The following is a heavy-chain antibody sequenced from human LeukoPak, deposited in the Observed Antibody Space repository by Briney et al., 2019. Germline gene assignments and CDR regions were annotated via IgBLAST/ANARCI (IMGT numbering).Heavy chain of an antibody. J-gene: IGHJ4*02. Sequence: GGSLRFSCAASGFTFSSYEMNWVRQAPGKGLDWVSYISSSGSTIYNADSVKGRFTISRDNAKNSLYLQMNSLRAEDTAVYYCARPISVGATNFDYWGQGTLVTVSS. CDR1: GFTFSSYE. D-gene: IGHD1-26*01. CDR3: ARPISVGATNFDY. CDR2: ISSSGSTI. V-gene: IGHV3-48*03.